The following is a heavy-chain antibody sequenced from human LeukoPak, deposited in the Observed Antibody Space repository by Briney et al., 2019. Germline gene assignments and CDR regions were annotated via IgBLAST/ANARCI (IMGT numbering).Heavy chain of an antibody. J-gene: IGHJ3*02. D-gene: IGHD3-10*01. Sequence: PSETLSLTCAVYGGSFSGYYWSWIRQPPGKGLEWLGYIYYSGSTYYNPSLKSRVTISVDTSKNQISLKLSSVTAADTAVYYCALVTMVRVPSRAFDIWGQGTMVTVSS. CDR2: IYYSGST. CDR3: ALVTMVRVPSRAFDI. CDR1: GGSFSGYY. V-gene: IGHV4-59*06.